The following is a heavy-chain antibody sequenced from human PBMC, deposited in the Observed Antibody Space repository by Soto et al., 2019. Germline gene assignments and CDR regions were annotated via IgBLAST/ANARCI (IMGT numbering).Heavy chain of an antibody. J-gene: IGHJ1*01. V-gene: IGHV1-69*02. Sequence: QVQLVQSGAEVKKPGSSVKVSCKASGGTFSSYTISWVRQAPGQGLEWMGRIIPILGIANYAQKFQGRVTITADKSTSTAYMELSSLRSEDTAMYYCANVGYCSSTSCPGYFQHWGQGTLVTVSS. CDR2: IIPILGIA. CDR1: GGTFSSYT. D-gene: IGHD2-2*01. CDR3: ANVGYCSSTSCPGYFQH.